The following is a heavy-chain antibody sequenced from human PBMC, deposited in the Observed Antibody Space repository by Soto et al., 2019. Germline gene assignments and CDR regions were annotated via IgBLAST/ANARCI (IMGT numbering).Heavy chain of an antibody. CDR3: VRSLDYDFWSGPEY. CDR2: IGTRSGDI. V-gene: IGHV3-11*06. J-gene: IGHJ4*02. Sequence: QVQLVESGGGLVKPGGSLRLSCTASGFAFSDFYMNWIRQAPGKGLEWVSYIGTRSGDINYADSVKGRFTVSRDNAKNSLYLQMNSLRVEDTAVYYCVRSLDYDFWSGPEYWGQGTLVTVSS. CDR1: GFAFSDFY. D-gene: IGHD3-3*01.